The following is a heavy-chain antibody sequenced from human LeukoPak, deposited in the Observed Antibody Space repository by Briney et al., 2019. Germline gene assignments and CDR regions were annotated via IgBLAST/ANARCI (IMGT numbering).Heavy chain of an antibody. CDR2: IYYSGST. CDR1: GGSISSYY. Sequence: PSETLSLTCTVSGGSISSYYWSWIRQPPGKGLEWIGYIYYSGSTNYYPSLKSRVTISVDTSKNQFSLKLSSVTAADTAVYYCARAFTLKIAVAAYWGQGTLVTVSS. V-gene: IGHV4-59*01. J-gene: IGHJ4*02. D-gene: IGHD6-19*01. CDR3: ARAFTLKIAVAAY.